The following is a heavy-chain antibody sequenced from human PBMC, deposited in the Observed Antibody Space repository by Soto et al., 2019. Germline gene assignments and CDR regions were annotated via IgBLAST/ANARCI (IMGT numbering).Heavy chain of an antibody. J-gene: IGHJ6*02. CDR3: ARDIGEDYDFWSGYYKAYYYYYYGMDV. Sequence: GGSLRLSCAAPGFTFSSYAMHWVRQAPGKGLEWVAVISYDGSNKYYADSVKGRFTISRDNSKNTLYLQMNSLRAEDTAVYYCARDIGEDYDFWSGYYKAYYYYYYGMDVWGQGTTVXVSS. D-gene: IGHD3-3*01. CDR1: GFTFSSYA. CDR2: ISYDGSNK. V-gene: IGHV3-30-3*01.